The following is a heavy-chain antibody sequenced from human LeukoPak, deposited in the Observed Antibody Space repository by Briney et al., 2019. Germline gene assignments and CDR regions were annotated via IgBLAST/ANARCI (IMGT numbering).Heavy chain of an antibody. V-gene: IGHV1-18*01. CDR3: ARCTAAGTVNWFDP. Sequence: ASVKVSCKASGYTFTSYGISWVRQAPGQGLEWMGWISAYNGNTNYAQKHQGRVTMTTDTSTSTAYMELRSLRSDDTAVYYCARCTAAGTVNWFDPWGQGTLVTVSS. D-gene: IGHD6-13*01. CDR1: GYTFTSYG. J-gene: IGHJ5*02. CDR2: ISAYNGNT.